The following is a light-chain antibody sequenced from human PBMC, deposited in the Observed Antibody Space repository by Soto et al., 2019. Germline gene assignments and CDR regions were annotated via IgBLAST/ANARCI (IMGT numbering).Light chain of an antibody. V-gene: IGLV2-14*01. CDR3: SSYTSSSTNV. Sequence: QSVLTQPASVSGSPGQSITISCTGTSSDVGGYNYVSWYQQHPGKAPKLMIYEVSNRPSGVSNRFSGSKSGNTASLTISGLQAEDKADYYCSSYTSSSTNVFGTGTKVTVL. CDR1: SSDVGGYNY. CDR2: EVS. J-gene: IGLJ1*01.